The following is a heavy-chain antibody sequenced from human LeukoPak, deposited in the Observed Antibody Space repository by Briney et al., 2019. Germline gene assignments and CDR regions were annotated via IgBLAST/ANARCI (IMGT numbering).Heavy chain of an antibody. CDR1: GYSFTSYW. CDR3: ALARRVGITVTSGGGRYNWFDP. Sequence: GESLKISCKGSGYSFTSYWIGWVRQMPGKGLEWMGIIYPGDSDTRYSPSFQGQVTISADKSISTAYLQWSSLKASDTAMYYCALARRVGITVTSGGGRYNWFDPWGQGTLVTVSS. D-gene: IGHD4-17*01. CDR2: IYPGDSDT. J-gene: IGHJ5*02. V-gene: IGHV5-51*01.